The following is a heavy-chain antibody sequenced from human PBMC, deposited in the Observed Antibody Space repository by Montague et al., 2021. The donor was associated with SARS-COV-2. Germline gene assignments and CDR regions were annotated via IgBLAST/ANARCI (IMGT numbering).Heavy chain of an antibody. CDR1: GFTFSNFF. CDR3: ARELGRTGAFDI. CDR2: ITSSGDYI. J-gene: IGHJ3*02. V-gene: IGHV3-21*01. Sequence: SLRLSCAASGFTFSNFFINWVRQAPGKGLEWVSSITSSGDYIWYVDSLKGRFTGSRDNAKNSVYLQMSSLRAEDTAVYYCARELGRTGAFDIWGQGTAVTVSS. D-gene: IGHD4-17*01.